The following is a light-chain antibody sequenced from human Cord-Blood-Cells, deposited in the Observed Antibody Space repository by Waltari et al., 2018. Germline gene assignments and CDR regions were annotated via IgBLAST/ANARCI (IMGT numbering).Light chain of an antibody. CDR2: DAS. V-gene: IGKV1-33*01. CDR3: QQYDNLPQFT. CDR1: QDISNY. Sequence: DIQMTQSPSSLSASVGDRVTITCQASQDISNYLNWYQQKPGKAPKLLIYDASNLETGVPSRFSGSGSGTDFTFTISSLQPEDIAKYYCQQYDNLPQFTFGPGTKVDIK. J-gene: IGKJ3*01.